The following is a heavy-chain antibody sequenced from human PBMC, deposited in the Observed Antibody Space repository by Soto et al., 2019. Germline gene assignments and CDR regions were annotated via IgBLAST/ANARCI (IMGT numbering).Heavy chain of an antibody. V-gene: IGHV1-2*02. J-gene: IGHJ3*02. CDR3: ARDKTYYYDSSGPNDAFDI. Sequence: QVQLVQSGAEVKKPGASVKVSCKASGYTFTGYYMHWVRQAPGQGLGWMGWINPNSGGTNYAQKFQGRVTMTRDTSISTAYMELSRLRSDDTAVYYCARDKTYYYDSSGPNDAFDIWGQGTMVTVSS. CDR2: INPNSGGT. CDR1: GYTFTGYY. D-gene: IGHD3-22*01.